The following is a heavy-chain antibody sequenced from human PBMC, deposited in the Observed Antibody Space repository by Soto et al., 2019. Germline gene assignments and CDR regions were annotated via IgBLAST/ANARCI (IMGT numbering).Heavy chain of an antibody. CDR1: GGSISSSNW. J-gene: IGHJ4*02. Sequence: PSETLSLSCAVSGGSISSSNWWSWVRQPPGKVLEWIGEIYYSGTTKYNPSLKSQVTISVDKSKNQFSLKLYSVTAADTAVYYCARDQGYCDGGSCYVFDSWGQGTLVTVSS. V-gene: IGHV4-4*02. D-gene: IGHD2-15*01. CDR2: IYYSGTT. CDR3: ARDQGYCDGGSCYVFDS.